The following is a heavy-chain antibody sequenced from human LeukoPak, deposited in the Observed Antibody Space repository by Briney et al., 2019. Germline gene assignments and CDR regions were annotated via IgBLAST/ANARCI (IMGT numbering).Heavy chain of an antibody. D-gene: IGHD5-12*01. CDR3: ARDDGGYGPFDY. V-gene: IGHV1-69*04. CDR1: GGTFSSYA. Sequence: SVKVSCKASGGTFSSYAISWVRQAPGQGLEWMGRIIPILGIANYAQKFQGRVTITADKSTSTAYMELSSLRAEDTAVYYCARDDGGYGPFDYCVHGILF. CDR2: IIPILGIA. J-gene: IGHJ4*01.